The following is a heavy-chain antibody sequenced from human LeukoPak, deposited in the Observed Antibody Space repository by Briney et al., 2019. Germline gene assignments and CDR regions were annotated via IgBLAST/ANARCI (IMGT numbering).Heavy chain of an antibody. D-gene: IGHD3-3*01. J-gene: IGHJ4*02. CDR2: IIPIFGTA. Sequence: ASVKASCKASGGTFSSYAISWVRQAPGQGLEWMGGIIPIFGTANYAQKFQGRVTITTDESTSTAYMELSSLRSEDTAVYYCARDAMGIFGVSKGAAYYFDYWGQGTLVTVSS. V-gene: IGHV1-69*05. CDR1: GGTFSSYA. CDR3: ARDAMGIFGVSKGAAYYFDY.